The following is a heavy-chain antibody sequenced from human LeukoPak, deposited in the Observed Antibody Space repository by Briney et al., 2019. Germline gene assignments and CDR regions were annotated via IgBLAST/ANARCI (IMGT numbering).Heavy chain of an antibody. D-gene: IGHD3/OR15-3a*01. J-gene: IGHJ4*02. CDR1: GGSISSNNYY. CDR2: IYNSGST. Sequence: SETLSLTCTVSGGSISSNNYYWGWIRQPPGKGLEWIGSIYNSGSTYYNPSLKSRVTISVDTSKNQFALKLSSVTAADTAVYYRARDWSSYFDYWGQGTLVTVSS. CDR3: ARDWSSYFDY. V-gene: IGHV4-39*01.